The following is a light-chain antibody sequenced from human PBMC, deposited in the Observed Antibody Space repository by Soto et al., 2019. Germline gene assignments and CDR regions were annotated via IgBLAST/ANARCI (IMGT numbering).Light chain of an antibody. CDR2: GNS. V-gene: IGLV1-40*01. J-gene: IGLJ2*01. CDR1: SSNIGAGYD. Sequence: QSVLTQPPSVSGAPGQRVTISCTGSSSNIGAGYDVKWYQQLPGTAPKLLIHGNSTRPSGVPDRFSGSKSGTSASLAITGLQAEDEADYYCQSYDSSLSAVVFGGGTKLTVL. CDR3: QSYDSSLSAVV.